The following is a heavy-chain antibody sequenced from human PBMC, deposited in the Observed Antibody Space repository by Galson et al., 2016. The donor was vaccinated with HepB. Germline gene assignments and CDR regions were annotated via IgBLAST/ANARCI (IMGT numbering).Heavy chain of an antibody. Sequence: SLRLSCAASGFTLNSYAVNWVRQAPGRGLEWVSGIIASGASTYYADSVKGRFTVSRDNSQNTVFLQMNSLRVDDTAIYYCAREFKTGGLWGQGTVVTVSS. CDR2: IIASGAST. CDR1: GFTLNSYA. V-gene: IGHV3-23*01. J-gene: IGHJ3*01. CDR3: AREFKTGGL. D-gene: IGHD1-14*01.